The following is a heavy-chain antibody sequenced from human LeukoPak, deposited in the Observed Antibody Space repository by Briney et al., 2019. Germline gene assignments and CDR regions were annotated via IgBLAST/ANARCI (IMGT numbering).Heavy chain of an antibody. D-gene: IGHD6-19*01. CDR3: AKGQGSGWYTAY. V-gene: IGHV3-30*02. CDR2: IRYDGTNK. CDR1: GFTFSNDG. J-gene: IGHJ4*02. Sequence: PGGSLRLSCAASGFTFSNDGMHWVRQAPGKGLEWVAFIRYDGTNKYYADSVKGRFTISRDNSKNTLYLQMNSLRVEDTAVYSCAKGQGSGWYTAYWGQGTLVTVSS.